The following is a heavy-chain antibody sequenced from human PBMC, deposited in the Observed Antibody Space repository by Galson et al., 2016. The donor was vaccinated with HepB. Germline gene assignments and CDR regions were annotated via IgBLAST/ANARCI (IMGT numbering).Heavy chain of an antibody. Sequence: SLRLSCAVSGITFRSYTMNWVRQAPGKGLEWVSSISGGSSYIYYADSVKGRSTISRDNAKNSLYLQMNSRRAEDTAVYYCASRHSGWYYFDYWGQGTLVTVSS. D-gene: IGHD6-19*01. CDR1: GITFRSYT. J-gene: IGHJ4*02. CDR3: ASRHSGWYYFDY. CDR2: ISGGSSYI. V-gene: IGHV3-21*01.